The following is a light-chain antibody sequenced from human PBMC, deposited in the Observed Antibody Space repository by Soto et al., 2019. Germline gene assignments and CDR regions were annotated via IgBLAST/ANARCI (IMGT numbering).Light chain of an antibody. Sequence: ELVLTQSPAPLSLSPGKRATLSCRASQSVSSYLAWYQQKPGQAPRLLIDDASNRATGIPARFGGSWSGTDFTLTISSLEPEDFAVYFCQQRANWPLTFGGGTKVEIK. CDR1: QSVSSY. CDR3: QQRANWPLT. V-gene: IGKV3-11*01. J-gene: IGKJ4*01. CDR2: DAS.